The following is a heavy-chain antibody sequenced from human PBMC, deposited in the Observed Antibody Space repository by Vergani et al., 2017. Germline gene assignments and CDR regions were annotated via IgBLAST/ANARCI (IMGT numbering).Heavy chain of an antibody. V-gene: IGHV4-30-4*08. D-gene: IGHD3-10*01. J-gene: IGHJ6*02. CDR2: IYYSGST. CDR1: GGSISSGDYY. CDR3: ARVGVVRGVSYYYYYYGMDV. Sequence: QVQLQESGPGLVKPSQTLSLTCTVSGGSISSGDYYWSWIRQPPGKGLEWIGYIYYSGSTYYNPSLKSRVTISVDTSKNQFSLKLSSVIAADTAVYYCARVGVVRGVSYYYYYYGMDVWGQGTTVTVSS.